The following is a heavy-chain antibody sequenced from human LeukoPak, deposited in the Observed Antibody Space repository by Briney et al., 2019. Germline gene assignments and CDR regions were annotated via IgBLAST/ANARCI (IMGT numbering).Heavy chain of an antibody. Sequence: ASVKVSCKVSGYTLTELSMHWVRQAPGKGLEWMGGFHPEDGETIYAQKFQGRVTMTEDTSTDTAHMELSSLRSDDTAVYYCATVTYDSSGYGDSPYYWGQGTLVTVSS. CDR2: FHPEDGET. V-gene: IGHV1-24*01. CDR3: ATVTYDSSGYGDSPYY. CDR1: GYTLTELS. D-gene: IGHD3-22*01. J-gene: IGHJ4*02.